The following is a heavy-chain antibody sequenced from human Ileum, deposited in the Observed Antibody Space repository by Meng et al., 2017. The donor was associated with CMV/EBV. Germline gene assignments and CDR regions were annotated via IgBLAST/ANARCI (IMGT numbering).Heavy chain of an antibody. J-gene: IGHJ4*02. Sequence: GFTFRGQGMTWVRQSPGKGLEWMSVISYDGSKTYFADSVKGRFTISRDNSKNTLFLQMNDLRAADTAVYYCARDPRGYGYGLFDYWGLGTLVTVSS. CDR1: GFTFRGQG. V-gene: IGHV3-30-3*01. CDR2: ISYDGSKT. D-gene: IGHD5-18*01. CDR3: ARDPRGYGYGLFDY.